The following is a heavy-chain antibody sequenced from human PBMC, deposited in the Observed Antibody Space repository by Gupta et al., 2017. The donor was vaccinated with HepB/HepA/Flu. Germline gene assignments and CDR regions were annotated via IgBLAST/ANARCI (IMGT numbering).Heavy chain of an antibody. CDR1: GYTLTELS. V-gene: IGHV1-24*01. D-gene: IGHD3-16*01. J-gene: IGHJ6*03. CDR3: ATGPGGPHLYYYYYYMDV. Sequence: QVQLVQSGAEVKKPGASVKVSCKVSGYTLTELSMHWVRQAPGKGLEWMGGFDPEDGETIYAQKFQGRVTMTEDTSTDTAYMELSSLRSEDTAVYYCATGPGGPHLYYYYYYMDVWGKGTTVTVSS. CDR2: FDPEDGET.